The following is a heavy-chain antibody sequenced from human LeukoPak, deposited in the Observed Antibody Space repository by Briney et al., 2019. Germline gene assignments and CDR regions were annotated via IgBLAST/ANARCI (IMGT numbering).Heavy chain of an antibody. CDR3: AEGDDFYTFDY. Sequence: SETLSLTCTVSGGSISSSSYYWGWIRQPPGKGLEWIGSLYCSGSTYYNPSLKSRLTISVDTSKNQFSLRLSSVTAADTAVYYCAEGDDFYTFDYWGQGTLVTVSS. J-gene: IGHJ4*02. D-gene: IGHD2-21*02. V-gene: IGHV4-39*01. CDR2: LYCSGST. CDR1: GGSISSSSYY.